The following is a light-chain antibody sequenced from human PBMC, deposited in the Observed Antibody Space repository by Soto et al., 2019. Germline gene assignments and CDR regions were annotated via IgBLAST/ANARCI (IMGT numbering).Light chain of an antibody. J-gene: IGKJ4*01. V-gene: IGKV3-20*01. Sequence: EIVLTQSPDTLSLSPGERATLSCRASQSVSSSFLAWYHQKPGQAPRLLIYRASSRATAIPDRFTGSGSGTDFTLTISRLEPEDFAVYYCQQYESSPLTFGGGTQVEIK. CDR1: QSVSSSF. CDR2: RAS. CDR3: QQYESSPLT.